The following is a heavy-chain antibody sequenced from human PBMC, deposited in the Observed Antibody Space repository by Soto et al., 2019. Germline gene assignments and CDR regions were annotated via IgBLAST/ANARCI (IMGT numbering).Heavy chain of an antibody. D-gene: IGHD3-22*01. CDR2: IYYSGST. CDR1: GGSISSSSYY. Sequence: QLQLQESGPGLVKPSETLSLTCTVSGGSISSSSYYWGWIRQPPGKGLEWIGSIYYSGSTYYNPSPKRRVRITVDTSKNQFSLKLSSVTAAHTAVYYCASRGALYYYDFGAFDIWGQGTMVTVSS. V-gene: IGHV4-39*01. CDR3: ASRGALYYYDFGAFDI. J-gene: IGHJ3*02.